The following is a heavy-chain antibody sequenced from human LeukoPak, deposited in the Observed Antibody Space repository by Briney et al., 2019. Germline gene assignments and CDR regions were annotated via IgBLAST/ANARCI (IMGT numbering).Heavy chain of an antibody. J-gene: IGHJ4*02. V-gene: IGHV3-7*03. CDR2: INQDGSEK. CDR3: AKDLARIAANQPGY. Sequence: PGGSLRLSCTTSGFTFTDYWMTWVRQAPGKGLEWVANINQDGSEKFYVDSVKGRFTISRDNAKNALYLQMNSLRAEDTAVYYCAKDLARIAANQPGYWGQGTLVTVSS. CDR1: GFTFTDYW. D-gene: IGHD6-6*01.